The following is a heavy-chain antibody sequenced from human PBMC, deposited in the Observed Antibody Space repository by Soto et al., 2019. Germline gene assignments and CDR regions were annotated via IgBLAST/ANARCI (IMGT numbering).Heavy chain of an antibody. D-gene: IGHD5-12*01. CDR3: ARARLVATNYYFDY. V-gene: IGHV1-18*01. J-gene: IGHJ4*02. Sequence: ASVKVSCKASGYTFTSYGISWVRQAPGQGLEWMGWISAYNGNTNYAQKLQGRVTMTTDTSTSTAYMELRGLRSDDTAVYYCARARLVATNYYFDYWGQGSLVTVSS. CDR1: GYTFTSYG. CDR2: ISAYNGNT.